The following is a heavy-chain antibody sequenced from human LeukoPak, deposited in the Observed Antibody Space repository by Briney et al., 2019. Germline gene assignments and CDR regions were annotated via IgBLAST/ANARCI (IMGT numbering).Heavy chain of an antibody. CDR1: GGSISSSSYY. CDR2: IYYSGST. V-gene: IGHV4-39*01. D-gene: IGHD6-13*01. Sequence: SETLSLTCTVSGGSISSSSYYWGWIRQPPGKGLEWIGSIYYSGSTYYNPSLKSRVTISVDTSKNQFSLKLSSVTAADTAVYYCASLPSSWYYYYYYYGKDVWGQGTTVTVSS. J-gene: IGHJ6*02. CDR3: ASLPSSWYYYYYYYGKDV.